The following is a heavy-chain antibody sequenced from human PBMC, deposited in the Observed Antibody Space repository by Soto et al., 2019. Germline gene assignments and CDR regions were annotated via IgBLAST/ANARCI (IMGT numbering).Heavy chain of an antibody. CDR3: ARHSNDYRKFFDY. CDR1: GGPISSGGHY. CDR2: VYYSDTT. V-gene: IGHV4-30-4*01. D-gene: IGHD5-12*01. Sequence: SETLSLTCTVSGGPISSGGHYSSWIRQPPGKGLEWIGYVYYSDTTPYSPSLNSRVTISLDTSKNQFSLKLDSVTAADTAVYFCARHSNDYRKFFDYWGQGSLVTVS. J-gene: IGHJ4*02.